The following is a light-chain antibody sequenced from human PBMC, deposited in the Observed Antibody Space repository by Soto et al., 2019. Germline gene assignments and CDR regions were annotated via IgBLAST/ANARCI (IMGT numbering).Light chain of an antibody. CDR3: QQYGSSGT. CDR2: GAS. V-gene: IGKV3-20*01. J-gene: IGKJ1*01. CDR1: QSGGSN. Sequence: TVMTQSPATLSVSPGERATLSCRASQSGGSNLAWYQQKPGQAPRLLIYGASSRATGIPDRFSASGSGTDFTLTIRRLEPEDFAVYYCQQYGSSGTFGQGTKVDIK.